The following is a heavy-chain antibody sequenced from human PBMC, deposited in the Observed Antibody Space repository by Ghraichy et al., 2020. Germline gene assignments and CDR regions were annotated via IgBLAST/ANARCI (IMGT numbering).Heavy chain of an antibody. D-gene: IGHD5-12*01. CDR2: MNPNSGNT. CDR3: ARGGGYESLLSSSVYYGMDV. J-gene: IGHJ6*02. Sequence: ASVKVSCKASGYTFTSYDINWVRQATGQGLERMGWMNPNSGNTGYAQKFQGRVTMTRNTSISTAYMELSSLRSEDTAVYYCARGGGYESLLSSSVYYGMDVWGQGTTVTVSS. V-gene: IGHV1-8*01. CDR1: GYTFTSYD.